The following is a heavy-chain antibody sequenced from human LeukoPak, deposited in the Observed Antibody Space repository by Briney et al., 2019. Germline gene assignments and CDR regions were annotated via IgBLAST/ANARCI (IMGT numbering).Heavy chain of an antibody. J-gene: IGHJ4*02. CDR3: ARGRGYDRTGYVYYFDF. Sequence: ASVKVSCKASGYSFTSYDINLVRQAPGQGFEWVGWMNPNSGNTGHAQEFQGRVTMTRDTSMSTAYMELSSLRYEDTAVYYCARGRGYDRTGYVYYFDFWGQGTLVTVSS. D-gene: IGHD3-22*01. CDR1: GYSFTSYD. CDR2: MNPNSGNT. V-gene: IGHV1-8*01.